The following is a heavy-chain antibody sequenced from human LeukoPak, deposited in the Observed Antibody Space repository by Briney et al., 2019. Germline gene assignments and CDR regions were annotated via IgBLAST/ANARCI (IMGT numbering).Heavy chain of an antibody. CDR1: GGSFSDYY. CDR3: AGQGASYGDYVWGYYYMDV. D-gene: IGHD4-17*01. V-gene: IGHV4-34*01. J-gene: IGHJ6*03. Sequence: SETLSLTCAVYGGSFSDYYWIWIRQSPGKGLEWLGQINHSGSANYNPSLKSRITISVDSSKNQFSLELTSVTAADTAVYYCAGQGASYGDYVWGYYYMDVWGRGTTVTVSS. CDR2: INHSGSA.